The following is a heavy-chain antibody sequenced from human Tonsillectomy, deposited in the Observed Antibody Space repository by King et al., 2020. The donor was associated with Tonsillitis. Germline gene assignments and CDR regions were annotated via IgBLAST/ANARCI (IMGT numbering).Heavy chain of an antibody. CDR3: ARDIPRSAFDI. CDR2: INHSGST. J-gene: IGHJ3*02. V-gene: IGHV4-34*01. Sequence: VQLQQWGAGLLKPSETLSLTCAVYGGSFSGYYWSWIRQPPGKGLEWIGEINHSGSTNYNPSLKSRVTISVDTSKNQFSLKLSSVTAADTAVYYCARDIPRSAFDIWGQGTMVTVSS. CDR1: GGSFSGYY. D-gene: IGHD2-21*01.